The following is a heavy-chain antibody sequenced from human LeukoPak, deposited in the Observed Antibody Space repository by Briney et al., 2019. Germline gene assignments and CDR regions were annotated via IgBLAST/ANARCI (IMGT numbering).Heavy chain of an antibody. V-gene: IGHV4-34*01. Sequence: SETLSLTCAVYGGSFSGYYWSWIRQPPGKGLEWIGEINHSGSTNYNPSLKSRVSISVDSSKNQFSLKVSSVTAADTAVYYCARGSDTTAGLYWGQGTLVTVSS. D-gene: IGHD6-13*01. J-gene: IGHJ4*02. CDR1: GGSFSGYY. CDR3: ARGSDTTAGLY. CDR2: INHSGST.